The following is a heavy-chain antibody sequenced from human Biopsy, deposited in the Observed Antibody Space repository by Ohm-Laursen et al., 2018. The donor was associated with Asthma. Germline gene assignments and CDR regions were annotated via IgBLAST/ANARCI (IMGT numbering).Heavy chain of an antibody. Sequence: VSCKASGYTFIGCHIHWMRQAPGQGLEWMGGIMPPFGLTNYAQRFQDRLTISADKSTRTAYMELRRLRSEDSAVYYCARDHCSALWAGVSTDNCYFDYWGQGTLLTVSS. CDR2: IMPPFGLT. CDR3: ARDHCSALWAGVSTDNCYFDY. V-gene: IGHV1-69*17. D-gene: IGHD5/OR15-5a*01. CDR1: GYTFIGCH. J-gene: IGHJ4*02.